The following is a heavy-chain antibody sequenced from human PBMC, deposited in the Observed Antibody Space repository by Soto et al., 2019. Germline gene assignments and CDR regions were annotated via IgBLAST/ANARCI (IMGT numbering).Heavy chain of an antibody. CDR3: ARDGGSGSYRFDY. CDR2: IIPIFGTA. J-gene: IGHJ4*02. Sequence: SVKVSCKASGGTFSSYAISWVRQAPGQGLEWMGGIIPIFGTANYAQKFQGRVTITADKSTSTAYMELSSLRSEDTAVYYCARDGGSGSYRFDYWGQGNLVTVSS. CDR1: GGTFSSYA. V-gene: IGHV1-69*06. D-gene: IGHD3-10*01.